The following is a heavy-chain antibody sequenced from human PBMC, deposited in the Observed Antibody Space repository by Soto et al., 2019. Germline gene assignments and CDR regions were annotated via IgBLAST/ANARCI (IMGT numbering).Heavy chain of an antibody. Sequence: PSETLSLTGTVSGGSTSRDYWICIRQPPGKGLEWIGYIYYSGSTNYNPSLKSRVTISVDTSKNQFSLKLSSVTAADTSVYYCATTYGDSFSYCGQGTLVTV. CDR2: IYYSGST. V-gene: IGHV4-59*01. CDR1: GGSTSRDY. CDR3: ATTYGDSFSY. D-gene: IGHD4-17*01. J-gene: IGHJ4*02.